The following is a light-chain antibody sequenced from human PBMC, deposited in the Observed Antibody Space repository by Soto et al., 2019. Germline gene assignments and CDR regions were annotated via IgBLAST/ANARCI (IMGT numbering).Light chain of an antibody. V-gene: IGLV2-14*01. Sequence: QSVLTQPASVSGSPGQSITISCTGNSSDVGGYNYVSWYQQQSGKAPKLMIHEVSNRPSGVSIRFSGSKSGNTASLTISGLQAEDEADYYCSSYTSSRAYVFGIGTKLTVL. J-gene: IGLJ1*01. CDR2: EVS. CDR1: SSDVGGYNY. CDR3: SSYTSSRAYV.